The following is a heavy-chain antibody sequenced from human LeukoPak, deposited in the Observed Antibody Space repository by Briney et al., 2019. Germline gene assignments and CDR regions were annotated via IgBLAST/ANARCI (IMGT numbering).Heavy chain of an antibody. CDR3: ARCPRPTYFYDSSGYYGDY. J-gene: IGHJ4*02. CDR1: GYAFTSYG. CDR2: ISAYNGNT. Sequence: ASVKVSCKTSGYAFTSYGITWVRQAPGQGLEWMGWISAYNGNTNYAQELQGRVTMTTDTSTSTAYLELRSLRSDDTAVYYCARCPRPTYFYDSSGYYGDYWGQGTLVTVSS. V-gene: IGHV1-18*01. D-gene: IGHD3-22*01.